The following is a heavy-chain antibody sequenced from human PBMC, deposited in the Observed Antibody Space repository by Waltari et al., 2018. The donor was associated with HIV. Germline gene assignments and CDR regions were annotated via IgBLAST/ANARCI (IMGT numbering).Heavy chain of an antibody. J-gene: IGHJ4*02. CDR1: GGSINSTDYY. CDR3: ASGWVRRNKYPPGIFDF. CDR2: LYYSGKT. V-gene: IGHV4-39*01. Sequence: QLQLQEAGPGLVKPSETLSLTCTVSGGSINSTDYYWGCFRQPPGKGLQWIGSLYYSGKTFYNPSLEGRVTISGDTPKSQFSLKVDSVTVTDTAVYYCASGWVRRNKYPPGIFDFWGQGALITVSS. D-gene: IGHD1-1*01.